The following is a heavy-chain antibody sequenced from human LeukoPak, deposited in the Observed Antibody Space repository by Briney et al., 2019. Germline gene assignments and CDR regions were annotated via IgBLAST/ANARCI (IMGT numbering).Heavy chain of an antibody. CDR1: GFTFSSYS. CDR3: ARARVRAAGLFDY. J-gene: IGHJ4*02. Sequence: GGSLRLSCAASGFTFSSYSMTWVRQAPGKGLEWVSSISSSSSYIYYADSVKGRFTISRDNAKNSLYLQMNSLRAEDTAVYYCARARVRAAGLFDYWGQGTLVTVSS. CDR2: ISSSSSYI. V-gene: IGHV3-21*01. D-gene: IGHD6-13*01.